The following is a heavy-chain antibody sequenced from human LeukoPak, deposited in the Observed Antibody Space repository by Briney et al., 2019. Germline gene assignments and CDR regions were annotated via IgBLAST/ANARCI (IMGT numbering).Heavy chain of an antibody. CDR1: GFTFTSYA. V-gene: IGHV3-23*01. Sequence: GGSLRLSCAAFGFTFTSYAMSWVRQAPGKGLEWVSAIIGDGRSTYYADSVKGRFTISRDNSKNTFYLQMNSLRAEDTAVYYCAKGPLLWSGYHYFDYWGQGTLVTVSS. D-gene: IGHD3-3*01. J-gene: IGHJ4*02. CDR3: AKGPLLWSGYHYFDY. CDR2: IIGDGRST.